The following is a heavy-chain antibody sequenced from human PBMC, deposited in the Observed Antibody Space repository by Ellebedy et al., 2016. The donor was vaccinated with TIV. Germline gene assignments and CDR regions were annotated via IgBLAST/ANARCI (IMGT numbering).Heavy chain of an antibody. Sequence: SGPTLVKPTPILTLTCTFSGFSLSTSGVGVGWIRLHPGKALEWLALIYWDDDKRYSPSLKSRLTITKDTSKNQVVLTMTNMDPVDTATYYCAHDSNNYYDSSGYSEVDAFDIWGQGTMVTVSS. CDR1: GFSLSTSGVG. CDR3: AHDSNNYYDSSGYSEVDAFDI. V-gene: IGHV2-5*02. J-gene: IGHJ3*02. CDR2: IYWDDDK. D-gene: IGHD3-22*01.